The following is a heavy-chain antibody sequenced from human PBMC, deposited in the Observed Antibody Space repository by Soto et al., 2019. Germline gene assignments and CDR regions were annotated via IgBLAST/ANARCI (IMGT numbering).Heavy chain of an antibody. CDR2: ISWNGASI. D-gene: IGHD3-10*01. CDR1: GLTFDDYA. CDR3: ANLPLYGSGFDC. V-gene: IGHV3-9*01. Sequence: EVQLVESGGGLVRPGRSLRLSCAASGLTFDDYAIHWVRQAPGRGLEWVAGISWNGASIGYADSVKGRFTISRDNAKNSLHLQMNSLRSEDTALYYCANLPLYGSGFDCWGQGTLVTVSS. J-gene: IGHJ4*02.